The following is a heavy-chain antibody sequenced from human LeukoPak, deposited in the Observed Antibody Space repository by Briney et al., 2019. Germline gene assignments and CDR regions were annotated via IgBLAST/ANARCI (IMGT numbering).Heavy chain of an antibody. CDR1: GYHFTTYW. V-gene: IGHV5-51*01. J-gene: IGHJ4*02. D-gene: IGHD1-7*01. CDR3: ARLDTKNYQF. CDR2: VFPDDSKT. Sequence: GDSLKISCKVSGYHFTTYWIAWVRQKPGKGLEWMGMVFPDDSKTNYSPAFLGQVTMSVDKSIGAAYLQWRSLKASGTAMYYCARLDTKNYQFWGQGTLVSVSS.